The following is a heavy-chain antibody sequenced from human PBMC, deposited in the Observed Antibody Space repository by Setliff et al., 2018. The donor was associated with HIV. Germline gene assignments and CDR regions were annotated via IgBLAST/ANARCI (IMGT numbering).Heavy chain of an antibody. CDR1: GGTFSSYA. CDR3: ARGGGIAAAGGDAFDI. D-gene: IGHD6-13*01. J-gene: IGHJ3*02. Sequence: ASVKVSCKASGGTFSSYAISWVRQAPGQGLEWMGGIIPILGTANYAQKFQGRVTITTDESTSTAYMELSSLRSEDTAVYYCARGGGIAAAGGDAFDIWGQGTMVTVSS. CDR2: IIPILGTA. V-gene: IGHV1-69*05.